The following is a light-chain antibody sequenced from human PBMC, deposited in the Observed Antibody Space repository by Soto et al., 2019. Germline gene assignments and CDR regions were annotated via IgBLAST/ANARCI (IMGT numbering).Light chain of an antibody. CDR3: SLYTSSSTLYV. J-gene: IGLJ1*01. CDR1: SSDVGGYNY. CDR2: DVS. Sequence: QYALTQPASVSGSPGQSITISCTGTSSDVGGYNYVSWYQQHPGKAPKLMIYDVSNRPSGVSNRFSGSKSGNTASLTISGLQAEDEADYYCSLYTSSSTLYVFGTGTKLTVL. V-gene: IGLV2-14*01.